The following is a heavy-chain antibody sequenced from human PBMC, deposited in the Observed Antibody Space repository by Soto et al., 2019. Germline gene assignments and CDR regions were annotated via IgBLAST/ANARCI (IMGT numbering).Heavy chain of an antibody. CDR1: GGSISSSSYY. CDR2: IYYSGST. D-gene: IGHD2-15*01. Sequence: SETLSLTCTVSGGSISSSSYYWGWIRQPPGKGLEWIGSIYYSGSTYYNPSLKSRVTISVDTSKNQFSLKLSSVTAADTAVYYCARRSSMGVVVVAVTRSNYFDYWGQGTLVTVSS. J-gene: IGHJ4*02. V-gene: IGHV4-39*01. CDR3: ARRSSMGVVVVAVTRSNYFDY.